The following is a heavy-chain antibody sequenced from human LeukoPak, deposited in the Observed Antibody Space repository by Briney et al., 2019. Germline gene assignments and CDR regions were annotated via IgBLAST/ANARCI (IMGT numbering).Heavy chain of an antibody. CDR3: AKIAVAGSYGMDV. Sequence: GGSLRLSCAASGFTFSSYGMHWVRQAPGKGLGWVAVISYDGSNKYYADSVKGRFTISRDNSKNTLYLQMNSLRAEDTAVYYCAKIAVAGSYGMDVWGQGTTVTVSS. J-gene: IGHJ6*02. V-gene: IGHV3-30*18. D-gene: IGHD6-19*01. CDR2: ISYDGSNK. CDR1: GFTFSSYG.